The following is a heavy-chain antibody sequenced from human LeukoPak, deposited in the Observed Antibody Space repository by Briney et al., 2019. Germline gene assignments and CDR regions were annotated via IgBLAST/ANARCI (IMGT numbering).Heavy chain of an antibody. D-gene: IGHD4-17*01. CDR2: ISWNSGSI. CDR1: GFTFDDYA. V-gene: IGHV3-9*01. J-gene: IGHJ6*02. CDR3: AKENGDYDYYYYGMDV. Sequence: GGSLRLSCAASGFTFDDYAMHWVRQAPGKGLEWVSGISWNSGSIGYADSVKGRFTISRDNAKNSLYLQMNSLRAEDTALYYCAKENGDYDYYYYGMDVWGQGTTVTVSS.